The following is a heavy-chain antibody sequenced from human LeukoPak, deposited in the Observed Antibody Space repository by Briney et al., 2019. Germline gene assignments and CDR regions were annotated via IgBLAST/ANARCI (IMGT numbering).Heavy chain of an antibody. CDR2: IIPIFGTA. J-gene: IGHJ6*03. V-gene: IGHV1-69*13. D-gene: IGHD6-13*01. CDR1: GGTFNSYA. Sequence: GASVKVSCKASGGTFNSYAITWVRQAPGQGLEWMGGIIPIFGTANYAQKFQGRVTITADESTSTAYMELSSLRSEDTAVYYCARDWLPGTPYYYMDVWGKGTTVTVSS. CDR3: ARDWLPGTPYYYMDV.